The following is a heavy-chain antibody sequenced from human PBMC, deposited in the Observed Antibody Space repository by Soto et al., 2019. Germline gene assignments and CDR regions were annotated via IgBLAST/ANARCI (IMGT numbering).Heavy chain of an antibody. CDR1: GDSISAYS. Sequence: SVTLSLTCTVSGDSISAYSWCWVRQPPGKGLEWIGNIHYNGNTKYNPSLKSRVSMSVDTSKNQFSLRLISVTAADTAKYFCAREGNLGRWLQPLDFWGQGTLVTVS. CDR2: IHYNGNT. J-gene: IGHJ4*02. D-gene: IGHD5-12*01. V-gene: IGHV4-59*01. CDR3: AREGNLGRWLQPLDF.